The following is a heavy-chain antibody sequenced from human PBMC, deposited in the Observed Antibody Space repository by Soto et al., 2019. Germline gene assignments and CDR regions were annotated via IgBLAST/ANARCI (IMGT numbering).Heavy chain of an antibody. D-gene: IGHD2-21*02. CDR3: ASTRTAFYRYYFDS. CDR2: ISGSGGAT. Sequence: GGSLRLSCAASGFTFSSYAMSWVRQAPGKGLEWVSGISGSGGATYYTDSVEGRFTISKDFSKNTVSLQMTGLRVDDTAVYYCASTRTAFYRYYFDSWGQGALVTVSS. J-gene: IGHJ4*02. V-gene: IGHV3-23*01. CDR1: GFTFSSYA.